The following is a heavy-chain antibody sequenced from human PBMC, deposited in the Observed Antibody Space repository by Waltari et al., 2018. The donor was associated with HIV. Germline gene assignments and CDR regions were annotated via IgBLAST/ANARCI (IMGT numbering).Heavy chain of an antibody. Sequence: QVQLVQSGAEVKKPGASVKVSCKASGYTFASYDITWVRQATGQGREWMGWMNPNSGNTGYAQKFQGRVTMTRNTSISTAFMEVSSLRSEDTAVYYCARVYYDSSGYYGAAGYWGQGTLVTVSS. J-gene: IGHJ4*02. CDR1: GYTFASYD. CDR3: ARVYYDSSGYYGAAGY. D-gene: IGHD3-22*01. V-gene: IGHV1-8*01. CDR2: MNPNSGNT.